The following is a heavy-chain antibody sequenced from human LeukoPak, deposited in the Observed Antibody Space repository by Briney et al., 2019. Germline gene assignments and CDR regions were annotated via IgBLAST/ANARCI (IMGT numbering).Heavy chain of an antibody. V-gene: IGHV4-59*01. CDR2: IYYSGST. J-gene: IGHJ4*02. Sequence: SETLSLTCTVSGGSINNCYWSWIRQPPGKGLEWIGYIYYSGSTNYNPSLKSRVTISVDMSKNQFSLKLSSVTAADTAVYYCARLRGEYDYWGQGTLVTVSS. D-gene: IGHD3-10*01. CDR3: ARLRGEYDY. CDR1: GGSINNCY.